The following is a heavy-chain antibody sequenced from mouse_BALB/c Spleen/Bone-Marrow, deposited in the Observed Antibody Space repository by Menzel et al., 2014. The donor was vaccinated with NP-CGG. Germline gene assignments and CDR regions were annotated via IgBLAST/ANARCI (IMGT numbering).Heavy chain of an antibody. V-gene: IGHV5-17*02. D-gene: IGHD4-1*01. CDR1: GFTFSSFG. CDR3: TRGGNWDDFDY. CDR2: ISSGSSTI. Sequence: DVQLQESGGGLVQPGGSRKLSCAASGFTFSSFGMHRVRQTPEKGLEWVAYISSGSSTIYYADTVKGRFTISRDNPKNTLFLQVASLRSEDTAMYYCTRGGNWDDFDYWGQGTTLTVSS. J-gene: IGHJ2*01.